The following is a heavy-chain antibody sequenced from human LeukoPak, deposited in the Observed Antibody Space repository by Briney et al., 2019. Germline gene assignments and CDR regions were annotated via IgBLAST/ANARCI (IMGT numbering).Heavy chain of an antibody. CDR3: ARDWDIVVVPAAIPYGMDV. CDR1: GYTFTSYY. D-gene: IGHD2-2*02. Sequence: ASVKVSCKASGYTFTSYYMHWVRQAPGQGLEWMGIINPSGGSTSYAQKFQGRVTMTRDTSTSTVYIELSSLRSEDTAVYYCARDWDIVVVPAAIPYGMDVWGQGTTVTVSS. CDR2: INPSGGST. J-gene: IGHJ6*02. V-gene: IGHV1-46*01.